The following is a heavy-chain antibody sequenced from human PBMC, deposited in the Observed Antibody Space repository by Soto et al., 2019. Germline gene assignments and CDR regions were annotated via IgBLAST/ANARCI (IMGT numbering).Heavy chain of an antibody. Sequence: HVQLVESGGGVVQPGRSLRLSCAASGFTFSSYAMHWVRQPPGKGLEWVAFISFDGSKIYHADSVKGRFTISRDNSKNTLHLQTNSLRDEDTAVYYCARDWGRGPLDVWGQGTTVTVSS. V-gene: IGHV3-30*03. D-gene: IGHD7-27*01. CDR3: ARDWGRGPLDV. J-gene: IGHJ6*02. CDR2: ISFDGSKI. CDR1: GFTFSSYA.